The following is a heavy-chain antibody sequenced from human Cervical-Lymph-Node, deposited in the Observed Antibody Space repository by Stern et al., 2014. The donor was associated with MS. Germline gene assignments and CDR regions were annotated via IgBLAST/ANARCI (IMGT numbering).Heavy chain of an antibody. CDR1: GFTFTNHG. CDR3: ARDRGLVGNTTDDY. D-gene: IGHD1-26*01. V-gene: IGHV1-18*01. Sequence: VQLVQSGAEVKKPGASVKVSCKASGFTFTNHGISWVRQAPGQGLEWMGWINGYNGNIDFAQKFQGRLIMTTDTSTSTGYMELRSLGFDDTAGYYCARDRGLVGNTTDDYWGQGTLVTVSS. J-gene: IGHJ4*02. CDR2: INGYNGNI.